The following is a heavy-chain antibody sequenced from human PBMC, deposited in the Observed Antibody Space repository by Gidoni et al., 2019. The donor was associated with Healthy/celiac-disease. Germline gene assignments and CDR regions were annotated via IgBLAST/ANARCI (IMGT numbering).Heavy chain of an antibody. D-gene: IGHD3-16*01. CDR2: INHSGST. CDR1: GGSFSGYY. Sequence: QVQLQQWGAGLLTPSETLSLTCAVYGGSFSGYYWSWIRQPPGKGLEWIGEINHSGSTNYNPYLKSRVTISVDTSKNQFSLKLSSVTAADTAVYYCARGSLMGGFDYWGQGTLVTVSS. J-gene: IGHJ4*02. CDR3: ARGSLMGGFDY. V-gene: IGHV4-34*01.